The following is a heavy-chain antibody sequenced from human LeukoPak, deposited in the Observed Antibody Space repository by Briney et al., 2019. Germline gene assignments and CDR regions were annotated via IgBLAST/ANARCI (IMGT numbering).Heavy chain of an antibody. V-gene: IGHV1-18*01. J-gene: IGHJ4*02. CDR3: ARDQNGYSNGLDYTDY. Sequence: GSVRVSGKAFGYTVTSYGISWVRQAAGQGVGGMGWINAYNVNATNTQKLPGRVTMTTATYTSTAYMELRRLRSDDTAVYYCARDQNGYSNGLDYTDYWGQGTPVTVSS. D-gene: IGHD5-18*01. CDR1: GYTVTSYG. CDR2: INAYNVNA.